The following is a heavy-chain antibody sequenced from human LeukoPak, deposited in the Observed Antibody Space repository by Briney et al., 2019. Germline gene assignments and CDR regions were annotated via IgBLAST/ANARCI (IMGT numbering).Heavy chain of an antibody. J-gene: IGHJ4*02. CDR1: GFTFSSYG. D-gene: IGHD2-2*01. Sequence: GGSLRLSCAASGFTFSSYGMPWVRQAPGKGLEWVAVISYDGSNKYYADSVKGRFTISRDNSKNTLYLQMSSLRAEDTAVYYCATGYCSSTSCYWPDYWGQGTLVTASS. V-gene: IGHV3-30*03. CDR2: ISYDGSNK. CDR3: ATGYCSSTSCYWPDY.